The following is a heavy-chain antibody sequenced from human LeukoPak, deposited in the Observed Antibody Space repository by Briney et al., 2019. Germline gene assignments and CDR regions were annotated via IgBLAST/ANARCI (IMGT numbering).Heavy chain of an antibody. D-gene: IGHD6-19*01. CDR3: ACCSGWHLCDY. CDR2: INPNSGGT. Sequence: WASVKVSCKASGYTFNGYYMHWVRQAPGQGLEWMGWINPNSGGTNYAQKFQGRVTMTRDTSISTAYMELSRLRFDDTAGYYCACCSGWHLCDYWGQGTLVTVSS. V-gene: IGHV1-2*02. J-gene: IGHJ4*02. CDR1: GYTFNGYY.